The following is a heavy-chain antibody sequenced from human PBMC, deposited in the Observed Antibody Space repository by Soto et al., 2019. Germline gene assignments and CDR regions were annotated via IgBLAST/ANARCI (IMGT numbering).Heavy chain of an antibody. D-gene: IGHD4-17*01. J-gene: IGHJ4*02. CDR1: GGSFSGYY. V-gene: IGHV4-34*01. CDR2: INHSGST. Sequence: QVQLQQWGAGLLKPSETLSLTCAVYGGSFSGYYWSWIRQPPGKGLELIGEINHSGSTNYNPSLTSRVTISVDTTKNQFSLKLSSVTAADTAVYYCARGRVGDSLIDYWGQGTLVTVSS. CDR3: ARGRVGDSLIDY.